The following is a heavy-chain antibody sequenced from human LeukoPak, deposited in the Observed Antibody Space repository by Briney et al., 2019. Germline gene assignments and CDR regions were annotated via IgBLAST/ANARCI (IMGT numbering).Heavy chain of an antibody. J-gene: IGHJ4*02. CDR3: ARNIAAAGTVFGY. V-gene: IGHV1-69*05. CDR2: IIPIFGTA. Sequence: ASVKVSCKASGGTFSSYAISWVRQAPGQGLEWMGGIIPIFGTANYAQKFRGRVTITTDESTSTAYMELSSLRSEDTAVYYCARNIAAAGTVFGYWGQGTLVTVSS. CDR1: GGTFSSYA. D-gene: IGHD6-13*01.